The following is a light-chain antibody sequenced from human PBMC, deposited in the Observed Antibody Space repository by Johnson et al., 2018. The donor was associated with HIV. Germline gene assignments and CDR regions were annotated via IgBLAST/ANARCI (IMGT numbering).Light chain of an antibody. V-gene: IGLV1-51*02. Sequence: VLTQPPSVSAAPGQKVTISCSGSSSNIGNNYVSWYQQLPGTAPKLLICENNKRPSGIPDRFSGSKSGTSATLGITGLQTGDEADYYCGTWDISLSALYVFGTGTKVTVL. CDR1: SSNIGNNY. CDR2: ENN. CDR3: GTWDISLSALYV. J-gene: IGLJ1*01.